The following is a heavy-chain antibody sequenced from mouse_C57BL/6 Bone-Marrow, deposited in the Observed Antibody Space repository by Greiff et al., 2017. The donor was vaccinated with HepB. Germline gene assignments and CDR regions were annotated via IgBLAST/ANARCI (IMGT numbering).Heavy chain of an antibody. D-gene: IGHD1-1*01. CDR2: INPGSGGT. V-gene: IGHV1-54*01. CDR3: ARSDPHYYGISNWYFDV. Sequence: QVQLKQSGAELVRPGTSVKVSCKASGYAFTNYLIEWVKQRPGQGLEWIGVINPGSGGTNYNEKFKGKATLTADKSSSTAYMQLSSLTSEDSAVYFCARSDPHYYGISNWYFDVWGTGTTVTVSS. CDR1: GYAFTNYL. J-gene: IGHJ1*03.